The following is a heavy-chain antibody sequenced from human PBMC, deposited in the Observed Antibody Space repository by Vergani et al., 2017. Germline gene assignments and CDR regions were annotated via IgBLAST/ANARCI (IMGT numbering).Heavy chain of an antibody. CDR3: ARDQRQWLVD. Sequence: QVQLQESGPGLVKPSETLSLTCTVSGYSISSGSYWGWIRQPPGKGLEWIGSIYHSGSTYYNPSLKSRVTISVDTSKNQFSLKLSSVTAADTAVSYCARDQRQWLVDWGQGTLVTVSS. J-gene: IGHJ4*02. D-gene: IGHD6-19*01. CDR2: IYHSGST. CDR1: GYSISSGSY. V-gene: IGHV4-38-2*02.